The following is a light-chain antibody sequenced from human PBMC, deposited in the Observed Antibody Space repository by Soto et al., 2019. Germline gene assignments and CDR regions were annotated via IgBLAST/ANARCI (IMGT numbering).Light chain of an antibody. Sequence: QSVLTQPPSVSAAPGQKVTISCSGYSSNIGNNYVSWYQQLPGTAPKLLIYDNNKRASGIPVRFSASKSGTSATLGITGLQTGDEADYYCGTWDSSLSAGVFGGGTKLTVL. CDR1: SSNIGNNY. J-gene: IGLJ2*01. V-gene: IGLV1-51*01. CDR2: DNN. CDR3: GTWDSSLSAGV.